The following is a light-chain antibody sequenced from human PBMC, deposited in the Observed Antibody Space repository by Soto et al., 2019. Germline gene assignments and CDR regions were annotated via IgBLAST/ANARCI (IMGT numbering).Light chain of an antibody. V-gene: IGKV3-15*01. CDR2: TTS. CDR3: QQYNNWPPRT. J-gene: IGKJ1*01. Sequence: VMTRAPATLSVSPGERATLSCRASESVGSNLAWYQQKPGQAPSLLIYTTSTRATGIPARFSGSGSGTEFTLTISSLQSEDFAVYYCQQYNNWPPRTFGQGTKV. CDR1: ESVGSN.